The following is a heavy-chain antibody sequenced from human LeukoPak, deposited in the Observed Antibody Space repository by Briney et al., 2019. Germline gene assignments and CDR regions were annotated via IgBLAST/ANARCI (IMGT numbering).Heavy chain of an antibody. Sequence: SQTLSLTCAVSGVSISSGGYSWSWIRQPPGKGLEWIGYIYHSGSTYYNPSLKSRVTISVDRSKNQFSLKLSSVTAADTAVYYCARGGRRITMIVGFDPWGQGTLVTVSS. D-gene: IGHD3-22*01. CDR2: IYHSGST. V-gene: IGHV4-30-2*01. J-gene: IGHJ5*02. CDR1: GVSISSGGYS. CDR3: ARGGRRITMIVGFDP.